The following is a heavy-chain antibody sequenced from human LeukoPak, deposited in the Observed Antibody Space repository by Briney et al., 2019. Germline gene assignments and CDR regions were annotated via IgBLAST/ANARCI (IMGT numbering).Heavy chain of an antibody. Sequence: GASVKVSCKASGYTFTSYGISWVRQAPGQGLEWMGWISAYNGNTNYAQKLQGRVTMTTDTSTSTAYMELRSLRSDDAAVYYCARGDPDVVPDAIYAFDIWGQGTMVTVSS. V-gene: IGHV1-18*01. CDR2: ISAYNGNT. CDR1: GYTFTSYG. J-gene: IGHJ3*02. CDR3: ARGDPDVVPDAIYAFDI. D-gene: IGHD2-2*02.